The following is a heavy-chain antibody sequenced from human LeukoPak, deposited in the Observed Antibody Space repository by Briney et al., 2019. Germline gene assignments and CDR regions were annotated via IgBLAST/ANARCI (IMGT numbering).Heavy chain of an antibody. D-gene: IGHD5-12*01. J-gene: IGHJ4*02. Sequence: GGTLRLSCAASGFTFSSYWMSWVRQAPGKGLEWVANIKQDGSEKYYVASVKGRSTISRDNARSSLYRQMNSLRAEATAVYYCTGEDIVATTFFACWGQGTLVTVSS. CDR2: IKQDGSEK. CDR1: GFTFSSYW. CDR3: TGEDIVATTFFAC. V-gene: IGHV3-7*01.